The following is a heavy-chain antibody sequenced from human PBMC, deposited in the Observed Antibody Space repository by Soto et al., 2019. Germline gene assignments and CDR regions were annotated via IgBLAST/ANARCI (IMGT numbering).Heavy chain of an antibody. V-gene: IGHV2-5*01. Sequence: SGPTLVNPTPTLTLTCTFSGFSLSTSGAGVGWIRQPPGKALEWLALIYWNDDKRYSPSLKSRLTITKDTSKNQVVLTMTNLDPVDTATYPSAHGPITMVRGIIITYWFDPWGQGTLVTVSS. CDR3: AHGPITMVRGIIITYWFDP. J-gene: IGHJ5*02. CDR2: IYWNDDK. D-gene: IGHD3-10*01. CDR1: GFSLSTSGAG.